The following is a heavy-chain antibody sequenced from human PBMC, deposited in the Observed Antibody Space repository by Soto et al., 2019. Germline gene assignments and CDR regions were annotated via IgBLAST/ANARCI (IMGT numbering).Heavy chain of an antibody. J-gene: IGHJ3*02. V-gene: IGHV3-15*01. Sequence: GGSLRLSCAASGFTFSNAWMSWVRQAPGKGLEWVVRIKSKTDGGTTDYAAPVKGRFTISRDDSKNTLYLQMNSLKTEDTAVYYCTTGGYDAFDIWGQGTMVTVSS. CDR3: TTGGYDAFDI. CDR2: IKSKTDGGTT. D-gene: IGHD5-12*01. CDR1: GFTFSNAW.